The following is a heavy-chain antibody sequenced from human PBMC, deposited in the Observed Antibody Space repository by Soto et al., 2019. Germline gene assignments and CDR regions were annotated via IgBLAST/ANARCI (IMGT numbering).Heavy chain of an antibody. D-gene: IGHD2-15*01. J-gene: IGHJ6*02. CDR2: IYHSGSA. Sequence: SETLSLTCAVSGGSISSGGYSWSWIRQPPGKGLEWIGYIYHSGSAYYNPSLKSRVTISVDRSKNQFSLKLSSVTAADTAVYYCARNGGIGARDYYYYGMDVWGQGTTVTVSS. CDR3: ARNGGIGARDYYYYGMDV. V-gene: IGHV4-30-2*01. CDR1: GGSISSGGYS.